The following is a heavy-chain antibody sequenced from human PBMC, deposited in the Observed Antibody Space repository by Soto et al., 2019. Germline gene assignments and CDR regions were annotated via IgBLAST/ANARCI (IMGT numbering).Heavy chain of an antibody. Sequence: GGSLRLSCAASGFTFSSYGMHWVRQAPGKGLEWVAVIWYDGSNKYYADSVKGRFTISRDNSKNTLYLQMNSLGAEDTAVYYCARGFCSGGSCYQYYFDYWGQGTLVTVSS. CDR3: ARGFCSGGSCYQYYFDY. D-gene: IGHD2-15*01. CDR1: GFTFSSYG. J-gene: IGHJ4*02. V-gene: IGHV3-33*01. CDR2: IWYDGSNK.